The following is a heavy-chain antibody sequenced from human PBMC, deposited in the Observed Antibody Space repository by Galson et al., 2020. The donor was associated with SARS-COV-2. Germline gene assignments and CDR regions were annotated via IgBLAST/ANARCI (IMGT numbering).Heavy chain of an antibody. CDR1: GDSIGGYY. Sequence: SETLSLTCTVSGDSIGGYYWNWIRQPAGKGLEWIGRISSSGSTNCYPSLKSRVTMSRDTSKNQFSLKMSSVTAADTAVYYCARMGSTTFSWFEPWGQGTLVTVSS. CDR3: ARMGSTTFSWFEP. V-gene: IGHV4-4*07. D-gene: IGHD1-26*01. J-gene: IGHJ5*02. CDR2: ISSSGST.